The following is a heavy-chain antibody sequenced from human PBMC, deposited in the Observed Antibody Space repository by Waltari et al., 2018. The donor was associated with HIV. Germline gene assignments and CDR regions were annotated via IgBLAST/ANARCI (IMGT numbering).Heavy chain of an antibody. Sequence: EVQLVETGGGLIQPGGSLRLSCAASGCTVSSNYISWVRQAPGQGLEWVSVIYSGGSTYYADSVKGLFTISRDNSKNTLYLQMNSLRAEDTAVYYCARDTLVGGGDYWGQGTLVTVSS. D-gene: IGHD1-26*01. J-gene: IGHJ4*02. CDR2: IYSGGST. CDR3: ARDTLVGGGDY. V-gene: IGHV3-53*02. CDR1: GCTVSSNY.